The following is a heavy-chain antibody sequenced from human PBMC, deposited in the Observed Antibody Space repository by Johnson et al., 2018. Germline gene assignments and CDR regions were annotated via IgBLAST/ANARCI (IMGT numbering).Heavy chain of an antibody. Sequence: VQLVESGGGLVQXGECXRLXCAASGFTFSSYDMHWVRQSTRKGLEWVSVIGTVGDTYYPGSVKGRFAISRENAKNFLYLQMNSLRAGDTAVYYCARDWVVVAATDAFDIWGQGTMVTVSS. V-gene: IGHV3-13*01. CDR1: GFTFSSYD. CDR2: IGTVGDT. D-gene: IGHD2-15*01. J-gene: IGHJ3*02. CDR3: ARDWVVVAATDAFDI.